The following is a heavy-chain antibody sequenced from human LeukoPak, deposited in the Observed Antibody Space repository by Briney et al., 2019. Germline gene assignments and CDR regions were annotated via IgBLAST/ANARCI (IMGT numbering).Heavy chain of an antibody. V-gene: IGHV5-51*01. D-gene: IGHD2-15*01. CDR2: IYPGDSDT. CDR1: GYSFTSCW. Sequence: GESLQISCKGSGYSFTSCWIGWVRQMPGKGLEWMGIIYPGDSDTRYSPSFQGQVTISADKSISTAYLQWSSLKASDTAMYYCARSMYVVVAATDYYYGMDVWGQGTTVTVSS. CDR3: ARSMYVVVAATDYYYGMDV. J-gene: IGHJ6*02.